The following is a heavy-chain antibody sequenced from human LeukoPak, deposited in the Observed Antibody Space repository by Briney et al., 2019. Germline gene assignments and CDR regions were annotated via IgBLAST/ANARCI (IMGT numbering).Heavy chain of an antibody. J-gene: IGHJ3*02. CDR3: AKVIHGDYAHDDAFDI. CDR2: ISGSGGST. D-gene: IGHD4-17*01. CDR1: GFTFSSYA. Sequence: GGSLRLSCAASGFTFSSYAMSWVRQAPGKGLEWVSAISGSGGSTYYADSVKGRFTISRDNSKNTLYLQMNSLRAEDTAVYYCAKVIHGDYAHDDAFDIWGQGTMVTVSS. V-gene: IGHV3-23*01.